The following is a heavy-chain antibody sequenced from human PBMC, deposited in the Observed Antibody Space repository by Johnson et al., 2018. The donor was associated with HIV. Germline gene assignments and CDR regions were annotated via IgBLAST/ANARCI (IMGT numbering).Heavy chain of an antibody. CDR3: AREFTLDWLNPTI. D-gene: IGHD3-3*01. V-gene: IGHV3-74*01. Sequence: VQLVESGGGLVQPGGSPRLSCAASGLTFSRYWMHWVRQGPGKGLVWVSRINSDGSSTSYADSVKGRFSISRDNAKNTLYLQMNSLRPEDTAVYYCAREFTLDWLNPTIWGQGTMVTVSS. CDR1: GLTFSRYW. J-gene: IGHJ3*02. CDR2: INSDGSST.